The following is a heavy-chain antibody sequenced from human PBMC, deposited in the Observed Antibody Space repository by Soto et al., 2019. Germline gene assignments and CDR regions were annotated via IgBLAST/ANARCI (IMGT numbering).Heavy chain of an antibody. V-gene: IGHV1-46*02. Sequence: QVQLVQSGAEGKKPGASVKVSCKPSGYTLNTYYLHWVRQAPGQGLEWMGIIHPSGGGPTYAQKFLGRATMTRDTSTSTGFMELSSLRSADTAVYYCARGGHIAVVTDSFDYWGQGTLVTVSS. D-gene: IGHD2-21*02. CDR2: IHPSGGGP. CDR1: GYTLNTYY. J-gene: IGHJ4*02. CDR3: ARGGHIAVVTDSFDY.